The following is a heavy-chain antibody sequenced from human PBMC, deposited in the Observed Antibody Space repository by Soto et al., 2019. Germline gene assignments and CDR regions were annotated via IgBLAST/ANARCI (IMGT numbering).Heavy chain of an antibody. CDR1: GFTFSSYD. V-gene: IGHV3-13*04. D-gene: IGHD3-10*01. Sequence: PGGSLRLSCAASGFTFSSYDMHWVRQATGKGLEWVSAIGTAGDTYYPGSVKGRFTISRENAKNSLYLQMNSLRAGDTAVYYCARGSMVRGGAWAFDIWGQGTMVTVSS. CDR3: ARGSMVRGGAWAFDI. J-gene: IGHJ3*02. CDR2: IGTAGDT.